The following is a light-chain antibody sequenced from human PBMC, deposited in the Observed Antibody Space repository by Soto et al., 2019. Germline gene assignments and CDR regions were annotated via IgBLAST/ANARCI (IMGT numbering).Light chain of an antibody. Sequence: EIVLTQSPGTLSLSPGERATLSCRASQSVGSSYLAWYQQKPGQAPRLLIYGASSRATGIPDRFSGSGSGTDFTLTISRLEPEDFAVYYCQQGTFGQGTKLEIK. CDR1: QSVGSSY. J-gene: IGKJ2*01. V-gene: IGKV3-20*01. CDR2: GAS. CDR3: QQGT.